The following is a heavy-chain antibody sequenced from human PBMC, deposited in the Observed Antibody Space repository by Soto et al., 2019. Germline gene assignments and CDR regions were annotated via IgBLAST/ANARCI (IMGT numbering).Heavy chain of an antibody. CDR1: GYIFVNYY. Sequence: ASVKVSCKASGYIFVNYYRHWVRQAPGQGLEWMGLINPSDAYTEYAQRFQGRVAMTRDTSTNTVYMDLSSLRSEDTAVYYCARDEVATTVRDFDYWGQGTLVTVSS. D-gene: IGHD1-1*01. J-gene: IGHJ4*02. V-gene: IGHV1-46*01. CDR2: INPSDAYT. CDR3: ARDEVATTVRDFDY.